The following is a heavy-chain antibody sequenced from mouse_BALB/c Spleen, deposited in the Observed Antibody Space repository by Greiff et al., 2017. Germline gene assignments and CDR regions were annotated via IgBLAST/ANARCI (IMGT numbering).Heavy chain of an antibody. CDR2: ISYSGST. V-gene: IGHV3-8*02. D-gene: IGHD2-3*01. CDR3: ASREDGYYWYFDV. CDR1: GDSITSGY. Sequence: EVKVVESGPSLVKPSQTLSLTCSVTGDSITSGYWNWIRKFPGNKLEYMGYISYSGSTYYNPSLKSRISITRDTSKNQYYLQLNSVTTEDTATYYCASREDGYYWYFDVWGAGTTVTVSS. J-gene: IGHJ1*01.